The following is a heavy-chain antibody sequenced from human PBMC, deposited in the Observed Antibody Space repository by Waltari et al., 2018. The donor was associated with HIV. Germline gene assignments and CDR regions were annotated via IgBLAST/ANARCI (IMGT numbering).Heavy chain of an antibody. Sequence: EVQLLESGGGLVQPGVSLRLSCAASGFTFRTYAMSWVRHAPGKGLEWVSAISGSGGSTYYADSVKCRFTISRDNSKNTLYLQMYSLRADDTAVYYCAKDTLDSGWYPDMGYWGQGTLVTVSS. CDR3: AKDTLDSGWYPDMGY. V-gene: IGHV3-23*01. D-gene: IGHD6-19*01. CDR1: GFTFRTYA. CDR2: ISGSGGST. J-gene: IGHJ4*02.